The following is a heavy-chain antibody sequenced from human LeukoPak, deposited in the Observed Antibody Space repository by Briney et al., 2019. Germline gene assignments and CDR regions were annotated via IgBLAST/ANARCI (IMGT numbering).Heavy chain of an antibody. Sequence: GGSLRLSCAASGFTFSHYWMTWVRQAPGRGLEWVANIDLDGSKRDYLGSVRGRFIISRDDDKNSLYLQMIRLRAENMVVYYCETDKAIHAFDIWGQGTMVTISS. CDR3: ETDKAIHAFDI. CDR1: GFTFSHYW. V-gene: IGHV3-7*03. J-gene: IGHJ3*02. CDR2: IDLDGSKR.